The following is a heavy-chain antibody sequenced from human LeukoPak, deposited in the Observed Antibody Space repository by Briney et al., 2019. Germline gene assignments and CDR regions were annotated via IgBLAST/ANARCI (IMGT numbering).Heavy chain of an antibody. Sequence: GGSLRLSCAASGFTFNRSWMNWVGQAPGKGLEWVANMDPSGSQKRYVDSVKGRFTISKDNPGTSLYLEMYSLRAEDTAIYYCAIWTSGNYWGQGTLVTVSS. J-gene: IGHJ4*02. V-gene: IGHV3-7*01. CDR3: AIWTSGNY. CDR2: MDPSGSQK. CDR1: GFTFNRSW. D-gene: IGHD1-1*01.